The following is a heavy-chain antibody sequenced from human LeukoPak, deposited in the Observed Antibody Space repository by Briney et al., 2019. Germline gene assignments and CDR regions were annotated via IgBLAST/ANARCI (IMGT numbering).Heavy chain of an antibody. CDR2: ISSSSSFI. CDR3: AREVVDYGGNSVGGAFDI. J-gene: IGHJ3*02. V-gene: IGHV3-21*01. CDR1: GFTFSSYS. Sequence: GGSLRLSCAASGFTFSSYSMNWVRQAPGKGLEWVSSISSSSSFIYYADSVKGRFTISRDNAKNSLYLQMNSLRAEDTAVYYCAREVVDYGGNSVGGAFDIWGQGTMVTVSS. D-gene: IGHD4-23*01.